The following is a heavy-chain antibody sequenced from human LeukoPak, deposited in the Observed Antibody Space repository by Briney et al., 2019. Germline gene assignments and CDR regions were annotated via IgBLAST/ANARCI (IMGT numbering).Heavy chain of an antibody. Sequence: GGSLRLSCAASGFTVSSNHMSWVRQAPGKGREWGSVIYSGGSTNYADSVKGRFTISRDNSKNTLYLQMNSLRAEDTAVYYCARDNHRDSGYFDYWGQGTLVTVSS. CDR1: GFTVSSNH. V-gene: IGHV3-66*02. CDR2: IYSGGST. J-gene: IGHJ4*02. D-gene: IGHD3-22*01. CDR3: ARDNHRDSGYFDY.